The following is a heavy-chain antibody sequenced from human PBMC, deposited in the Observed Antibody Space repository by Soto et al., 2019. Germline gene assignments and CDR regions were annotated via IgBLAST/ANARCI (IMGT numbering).Heavy chain of an antibody. CDR3: ARREQWLENFDF. Sequence: QVQLVQSGAEVKKPGASVKVSCKTSGYTFTGYYIHWIRQAPGQGLEWMGWINPNNGDSDYSQEFQGRVTMTSDTSITTAYMQLTRLRSDDTAVYYCARREQWLENFDFWGQGSLVTVSS. CDR1: GYTFTGYY. V-gene: IGHV1-2*02. J-gene: IGHJ4*02. CDR2: INPNNGDS. D-gene: IGHD6-19*01.